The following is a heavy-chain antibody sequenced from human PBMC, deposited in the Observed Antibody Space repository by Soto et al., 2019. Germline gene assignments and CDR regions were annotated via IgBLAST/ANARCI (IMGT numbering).Heavy chain of an antibody. CDR1: GGSISSSSYY. CDR2: IYYSGST. Sequence: PSETLSLTCTVSGGSISSSSYYWGWIRQPPGKGLEWIGSIYYSGSTYYNPSLKSRVTISVGTSKNQFSLKLSSVTAADTAVYYCARRIVVVPAAIYYYYGMDVWGQGTTVTVSS. V-gene: IGHV4-39*01. CDR3: ARRIVVVPAAIYYYYGMDV. J-gene: IGHJ6*02. D-gene: IGHD2-2*01.